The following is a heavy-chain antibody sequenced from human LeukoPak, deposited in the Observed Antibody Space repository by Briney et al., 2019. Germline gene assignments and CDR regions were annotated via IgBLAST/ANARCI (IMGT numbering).Heavy chain of an antibody. Sequence: SVKVSCKASGGTFSSYTISWVRQAPGQGLEWMGMIIPILGIANYAQKFQGRVTITADKSTSTAYMELSSLRAEDTAVYYCARTTTVTREYFQHWGQGTLVTVSS. V-gene: IGHV1-69*02. J-gene: IGHJ1*01. CDR2: IIPILGIA. CDR1: GGTFSSYT. D-gene: IGHD4-11*01. CDR3: ARTTTVTREYFQH.